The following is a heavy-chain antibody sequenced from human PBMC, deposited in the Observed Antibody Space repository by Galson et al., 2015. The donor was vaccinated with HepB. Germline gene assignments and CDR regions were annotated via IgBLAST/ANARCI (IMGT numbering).Heavy chain of an antibody. V-gene: IGHV3-30*18. CDR2: ISYDGSNK. Sequence: SLRLSCAASGFTFSSYGMHWVRQAPGKGLEWVAIISYDGSNKNYVDSVKGRFTISRDNSKNTLSLLMNSLRAEDTAVYYCAKDYYYRSGSYPAFDYWGQGTLVTVSS. CDR1: GFTFSSYG. J-gene: IGHJ4*02. D-gene: IGHD3-10*01. CDR3: AKDYYYRSGSYPAFDY.